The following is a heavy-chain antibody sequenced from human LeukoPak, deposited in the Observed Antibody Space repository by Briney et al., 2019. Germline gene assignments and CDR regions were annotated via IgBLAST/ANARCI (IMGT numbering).Heavy chain of an antibody. Sequence: GGSLRLSCEASGFTFDIHAMTWVRQGPGKGLEWASTISGSGGSTYYADSVKGRFTISRDNSKNTLYLQMNSLRSEDTAVYFCAQDIPIEEVPLFGPGFWGQGTLVTVSS. CDR2: ISGSGGST. D-gene: IGHD3-3*01. CDR3: AQDIPIEEVPLFGPGF. V-gene: IGHV3-23*01. J-gene: IGHJ4*02. CDR1: GFTFDIHA.